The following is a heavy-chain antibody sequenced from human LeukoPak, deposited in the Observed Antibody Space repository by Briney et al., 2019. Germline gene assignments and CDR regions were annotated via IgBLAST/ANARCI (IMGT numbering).Heavy chain of an antibody. Sequence: ASVKVSCKASGYTFTGYSMHWVRQAPGQGLEWMGRINPNSGGTNYAQKFQGRVTMTRDTSISTAYMELSRLRSDDTAVYYCARIDGYNAPLDYWGQGTLVIVSS. CDR2: INPNSGGT. V-gene: IGHV1-2*06. CDR1: GYTFTGYS. D-gene: IGHD5-24*01. J-gene: IGHJ4*02. CDR3: ARIDGYNAPLDY.